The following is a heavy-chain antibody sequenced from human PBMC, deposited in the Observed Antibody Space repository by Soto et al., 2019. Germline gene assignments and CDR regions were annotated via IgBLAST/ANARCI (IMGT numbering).Heavy chain of an antibody. J-gene: IGHJ6*02. Sequence: GGSLRVSCAASGFTVSSTYMSWFRQAPGKGLEWISVIWSAGLIYYADSVRGRFTISRDISKNILYLEMTSLRADDTAVYYCAREAPMDVWGQGTTVTVSS. CDR3: AREAPMDV. CDR1: GFTVSSTY. V-gene: IGHV3-53*01. CDR2: IWSAGLI.